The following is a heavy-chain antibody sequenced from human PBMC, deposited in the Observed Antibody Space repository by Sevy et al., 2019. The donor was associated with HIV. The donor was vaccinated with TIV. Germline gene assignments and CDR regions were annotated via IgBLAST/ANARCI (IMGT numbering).Heavy chain of an antibody. J-gene: IGHJ6*02. D-gene: IGHD3-3*01. Sequence: SETLSLTCTVSGGSISSYYWSWIRQPPGKGLEWIGYIYYSGSTNYNPSLKSRVTISVDTSKNQFSLKLSSVAAADTAVYYCARAPYYDFWSGYYTEVDGMDVWGQGTTVTVSS. CDR2: IYYSGST. CDR3: ARAPYYDFWSGYYTEVDGMDV. V-gene: IGHV4-59*01. CDR1: GGSISSYY.